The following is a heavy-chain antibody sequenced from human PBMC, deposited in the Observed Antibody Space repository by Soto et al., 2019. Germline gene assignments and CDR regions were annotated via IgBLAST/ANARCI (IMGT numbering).Heavy chain of an antibody. D-gene: IGHD6-13*01. V-gene: IGHV5-10-1*01. CDR3: ARLNSIAAAGRAIYYYYYYGMDV. J-gene: IGHJ6*02. CDR1: GYRFTSYW. CDR2: IDPSDSYT. Sequence: GESLKISCKGSGYRFTSYWISWVRQMHGKGLEWMGRIDPSDSYTNYSPSFQGHVTISADKSISTAYLQWSSLKASDTAMYYCARLNSIAAAGRAIYYYYYYGMDVWGQGTTVTVSS.